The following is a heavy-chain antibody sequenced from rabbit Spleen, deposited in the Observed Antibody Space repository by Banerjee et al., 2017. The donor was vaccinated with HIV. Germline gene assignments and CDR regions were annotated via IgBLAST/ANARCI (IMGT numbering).Heavy chain of an antibody. V-gene: IGHV1S47*01. CDR2: IDAGFGTT. CDR3: VRGASSSGYYSL. J-gene: IGHJ4*01. Sequence: QEQLMESGGGLVQRGGSLKLSCRASGFDFSNYGVSWVRQAPGKGLEWIGYIDAGFGTTSYARWVNGRFTISSHNAQNTLYLQLNSLTAADTATYFCVRGASSSGYYSLWGPGTLVTVS. D-gene: IGHD1-1*01. CDR1: GFDFSNYG.